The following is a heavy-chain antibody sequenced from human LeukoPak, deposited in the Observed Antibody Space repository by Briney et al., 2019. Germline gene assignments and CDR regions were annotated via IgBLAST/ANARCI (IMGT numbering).Heavy chain of an antibody. D-gene: IGHD5-12*01. CDR1: GYIFAGYN. Sequence: ASVEVSCRTSGYIFAGYNMHWVRQAPGQGLEWMGRIDPHSGDTRISQKFQGRVTVTRDTSISTVYMELNGLTSDDTAIYCCAREGSGYDYYYFDYWGQGTLVTVSS. CDR3: AREGSGYDYYYFDY. V-gene: IGHV1-2*02. CDR2: IDPHSGDT. J-gene: IGHJ4*02.